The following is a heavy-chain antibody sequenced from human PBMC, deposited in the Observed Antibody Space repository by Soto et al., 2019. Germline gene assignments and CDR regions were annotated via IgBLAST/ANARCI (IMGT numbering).Heavy chain of an antibody. D-gene: IGHD2-15*01. J-gene: IGHJ3*02. V-gene: IGHV4-39*01. Sequence: QLQLQESGPGLVKPSETLSLTCTVSGGSISSSSYYWGWIRQPPGKGLEWIGSIYYSGSTYYNPSLKSRVTISVDTSKNQFSLKLSSVTAADTAVYYCARHYGYCSGGSCYDAFDIWGQGTMVTVSS. CDR3: ARHYGYCSGGSCYDAFDI. CDR1: GGSISSSSYY. CDR2: IYYSGST.